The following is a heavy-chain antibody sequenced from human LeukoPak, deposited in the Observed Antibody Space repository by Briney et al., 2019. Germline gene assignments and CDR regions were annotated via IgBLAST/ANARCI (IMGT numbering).Heavy chain of an antibody. CDR1: GFTFSSYA. CDR3: AKDDQDEVDYYDSGIYDS. V-gene: IGHV3-23*01. Sequence: AGGALRLSCAASGFTFSSYAMSWVRQAPGKGLEWVSAISGSGGSTYYADSVKGRFTISRDNSKNTQYLQMNSLRDEDTAVYYCAKDDQDEVDYYDSGIYDSWGQGTMVTVSS. J-gene: IGHJ3*02. CDR2: ISGSGGST. D-gene: IGHD3-22*01.